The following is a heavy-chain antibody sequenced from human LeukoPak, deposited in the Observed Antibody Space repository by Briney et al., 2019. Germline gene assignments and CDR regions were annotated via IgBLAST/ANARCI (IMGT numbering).Heavy chain of an antibody. D-gene: IGHD1-14*01. CDR2: ISYDGSNK. CDR1: GFTFSSYG. V-gene: IGHV3-30*03. CDR3: ASPIDLEPFFDY. Sequence: GGSLRLSCAASGFTFSSYGMHWVRQAPGKGLEWVAVISYDGSNKYYADSVKGRFTISRDNSKNTLYLQMNSLRAEDTAVYYCASPIDLEPFFDYWGQGTLVTVSS. J-gene: IGHJ4*02.